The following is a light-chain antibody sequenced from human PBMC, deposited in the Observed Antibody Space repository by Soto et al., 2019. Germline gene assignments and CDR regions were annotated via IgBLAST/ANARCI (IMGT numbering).Light chain of an antibody. CDR2: KAS. J-gene: IGKJ4*01. Sequence: DIQMTQSPSTLSASVGDRVTITCRASQSISSWLAWYQQKPGKAPKFLMYKASNLEDGVPSRFSGTGSETEFTLTISGLQPDDFATYYCQQYTTYPLTFGGGTRVEIK. CDR1: QSISSW. V-gene: IGKV1-5*03. CDR3: QQYTTYPLT.